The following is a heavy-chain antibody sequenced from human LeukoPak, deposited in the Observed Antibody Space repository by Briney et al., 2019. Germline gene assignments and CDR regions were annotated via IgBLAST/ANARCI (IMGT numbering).Heavy chain of an antibody. V-gene: IGHV3-7*02. Sequence: GGSLRLSCAASGFTFRSYWMSWVRQAPGKGLEWVANIKQDGSEKYYVDSVKGRFTISRDNAKNSLYLQMNSLRDEDTAVYYCARATLAVQYYFDYWGQGTLVTVSS. J-gene: IGHJ4*02. D-gene: IGHD6-6*01. CDR3: ARATLAVQYYFDY. CDR1: GFTFRSYW. CDR2: IKQDGSEK.